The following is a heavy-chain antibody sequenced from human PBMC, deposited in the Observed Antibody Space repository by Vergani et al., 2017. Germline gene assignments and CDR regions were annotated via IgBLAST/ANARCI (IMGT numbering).Heavy chain of an antibody. CDR1: GFTFSSYA. CDR3: ARRSLSGAARPFSSAFDI. D-gene: IGHD6-6*01. CDR2: ISGSGGST. V-gene: IGHV3-23*04. Sequence: EVQLVESGGGLVQPGGSLRLSCAASGFTFSSYAMSWVRQAPGKGLEWVSAISGSGGSTYYADSVKGRFTISRDNSKNTLYLQMNSLRAEDTAVYYCARRSLSGAARPFSSAFDIWGQGTMVTVSS. J-gene: IGHJ3*02.